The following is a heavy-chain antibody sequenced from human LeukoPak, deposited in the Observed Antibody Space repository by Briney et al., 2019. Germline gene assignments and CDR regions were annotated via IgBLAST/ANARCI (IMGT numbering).Heavy chain of an antibody. CDR2: IYYSGST. D-gene: IGHD3-10*01. CDR3: ARDLITMVRGEGDY. V-gene: IGHV4-39*07. CDR1: GGSISSSSYY. Sequence: SETLCLTCTVPGGSISSSSYYWGWIRQPPGKGVEWIGSIYYSGSTYYNPSLKSRVTISVDTSKNQFSLKLSSVTAADTAVYYCARDLITMVRGEGDYWGQGTLVTVSS. J-gene: IGHJ4*02.